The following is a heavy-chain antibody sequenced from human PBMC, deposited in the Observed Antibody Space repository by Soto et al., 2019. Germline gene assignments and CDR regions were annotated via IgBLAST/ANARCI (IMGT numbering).Heavy chain of an antibody. CDR2: INHSGST. CDR3: ARGFVVPAAPPLVEDGMDV. CDR1: GGSFSGYY. Sequence: SETLSLTCAVYGGSFSGYYWSWIRQPPGKGLEWIGEINHSGSTNYNPSLKSRVTISVDTAKNQFSLKLSSVTAADTAVDYWARGFVVPAAPPLVEDGMDVWGQGTTVT. V-gene: IGHV4-34*01. J-gene: IGHJ6*02. D-gene: IGHD2-2*01.